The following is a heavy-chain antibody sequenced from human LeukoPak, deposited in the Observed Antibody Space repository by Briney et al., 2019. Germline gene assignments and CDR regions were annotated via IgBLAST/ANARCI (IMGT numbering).Heavy chain of an antibody. D-gene: IGHD1-14*01. CDR2: IYYSGST. Sequence: PSETLSLTCTVSGGSISSSYWTWIRQPPGKGLEWIGYIYYSGSTNYSPSLKSRVTISVDTSKNQFSLNLSPVTAADTAVYYCASAIAEDFYYYYMDVWGKGTTVTVSS. CDR1: GGSISSSY. J-gene: IGHJ6*03. V-gene: IGHV4-59*01. CDR3: ASAIAEDFYYYYMDV.